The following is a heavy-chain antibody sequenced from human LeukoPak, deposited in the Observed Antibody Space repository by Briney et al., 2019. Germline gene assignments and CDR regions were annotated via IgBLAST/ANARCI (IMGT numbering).Heavy chain of an antibody. CDR2: INSDGSST. V-gene: IGHV3-74*01. J-gene: IGHJ4*02. CDR1: GFTFSSYW. Sequence: GGSLRLSCVASGFTFSSYWMHWVRQAPGKGLVWVSRINSDGSSTNYADSVKGRFTISRDNAKNTLYLQMNSLRAEDTAVYYCAREGGYGGYSNFDYWGQGTLVTVSS. D-gene: IGHD5-12*01. CDR3: AREGGYGGYSNFDY.